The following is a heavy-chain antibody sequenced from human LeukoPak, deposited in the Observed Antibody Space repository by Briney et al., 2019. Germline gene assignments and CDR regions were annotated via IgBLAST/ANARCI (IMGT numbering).Heavy chain of an antibody. Sequence: SVKVSCKASGGTFSSYAISWARQAPGQGLEWMGGIIPIFGTANYAQKFQGRVTITTDESTSTAYMELSSLRSEDTAVYYCARESYGGNNTFDYWGQGTLVTVSS. CDR3: ARESYGGNNTFDY. D-gene: IGHD4-23*01. CDR2: IIPIFGTA. J-gene: IGHJ4*02. CDR1: GGTFSSYA. V-gene: IGHV1-69*05.